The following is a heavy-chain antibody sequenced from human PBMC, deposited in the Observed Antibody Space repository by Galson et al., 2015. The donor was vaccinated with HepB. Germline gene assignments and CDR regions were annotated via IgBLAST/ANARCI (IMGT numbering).Heavy chain of an antibody. V-gene: IGHV1-69*13. CDR2: IIPIFGTA. CDR1: GGTFSSYA. D-gene: IGHD3-22*01. CDR3: AGGLCDSSGYYYKESYYYYYGMDV. Sequence: SVKVSCKASGGTFSSYAISWVRQAPGQGLEWMGGIIPIFGTANYAQKFQGRVTITADESTSTAYMELSSLRSEDTAVYYCAGGLCDSSGYYYKESYYYYYGMDVWGQGTTVTVSS. J-gene: IGHJ6*02.